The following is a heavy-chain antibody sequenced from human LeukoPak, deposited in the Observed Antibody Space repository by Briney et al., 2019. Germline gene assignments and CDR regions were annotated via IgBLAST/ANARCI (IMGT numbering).Heavy chain of an antibody. J-gene: IGHJ4*02. Sequence: GGTLRLSCAASGFTFSSYGMTWVRQAPGKGLEWVSSISGSGGSTYYADSVKGRFTISRDNSKNTLYLQMNSLRAEDTAVYYCAKDLVTGSLDYWGQGTLVTVSS. CDR3: AKDLVTGSLDY. CDR1: GFTFSSYG. CDR2: ISGSGGST. V-gene: IGHV3-23*01. D-gene: IGHD3-10*01.